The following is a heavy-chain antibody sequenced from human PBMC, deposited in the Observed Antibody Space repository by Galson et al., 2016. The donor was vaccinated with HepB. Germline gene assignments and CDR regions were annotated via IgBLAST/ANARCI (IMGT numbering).Heavy chain of an antibody. D-gene: IGHD3-16*01. Sequence: SLRLSCADSGFIFRSYAMNWVRQAPGKGLEWLAVISNDGSNKYYADSVKGRFTISRDNSKNTLYLQMNSLRAEGTAVYYCARLIASPWDDYYYYGMDVWGKGTTVTVSS. CDR1: GFIFRSYA. CDR2: ISNDGSNK. J-gene: IGHJ6*04. V-gene: IGHV3-30-3*01. CDR3: ARLIASPWDDYYYYGMDV.